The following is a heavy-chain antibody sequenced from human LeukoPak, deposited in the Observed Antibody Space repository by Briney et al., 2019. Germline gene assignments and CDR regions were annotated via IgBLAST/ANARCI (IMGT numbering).Heavy chain of an antibody. D-gene: IGHD1-14*01. CDR3: ARDLSASTTVYYDYYYGMDV. Sequence: GASVKVSCKASGYTFTDYYIHWVRQAPGQGLEWMGWINPNSGAIKYAQKFQGRVTMTRDTSVSTVYMDLRRLRSDDTAVYYCARDLSASTTVYYDYYYGMDVWGQGTTVTVSS. J-gene: IGHJ6*02. V-gene: IGHV1-2*02. CDR2: INPNSGAI. CDR1: GYTFTDYY.